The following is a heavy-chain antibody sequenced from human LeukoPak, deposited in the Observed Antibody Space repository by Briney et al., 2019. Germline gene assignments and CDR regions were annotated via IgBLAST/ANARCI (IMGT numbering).Heavy chain of an antibody. V-gene: IGHV3-23*01. CDR1: GFTFNNYA. D-gene: IGHD1-14*01. J-gene: IGHJ6*02. CDR2: ISGSGGTT. Sequence: GGSLRLSRAASGFTFNNYAMNWVRQAPGKGLEWVSVISGSGGTTYYADSVKGRFTISRDSSKNTLYLQMNSLRAEDTAVYYCAKVSGGGLYYDGMDVWGQGTTVTVSS. CDR3: AKVSGGGLYYDGMDV.